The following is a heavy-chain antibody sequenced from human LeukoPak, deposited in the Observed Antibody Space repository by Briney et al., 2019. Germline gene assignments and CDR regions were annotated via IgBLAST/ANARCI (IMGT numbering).Heavy chain of an antibody. V-gene: IGHV4-34*01. CDR1: GGSFSGYY. J-gene: IGHJ4*02. CDR2: INHSGST. D-gene: IGHD3-3*01. Sequence: SETLSLTCAVYGGSFSGYYWSWLRQPPGKGLEWIGEINHSGSTNYNPSLKSRVTISVDTSKNQFSLKLSSVTAADTAVYYCARGAKINNGGYYNYWGQGTLVTVSS. CDR3: ARGAKINNGGYYNY.